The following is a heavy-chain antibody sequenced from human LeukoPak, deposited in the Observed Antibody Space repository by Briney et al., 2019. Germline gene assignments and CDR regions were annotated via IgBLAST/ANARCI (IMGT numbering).Heavy chain of an antibody. CDR3: ARDGYSAHDGL. V-gene: IGHV4-39*07. J-gene: IGHJ4*02. CDR2: ISYRGST. CDR1: GDSIRSSSYY. D-gene: IGHD5-12*01. Sequence: SETLSLTCTVSGDSIRSSSYYWGWIRQPPGKGLEWIGSISYRGSTFYNPSLKSRVTISLDTSKNQFSLKLRSVTAADKAVYYCARDGYSAHDGLWGQGTLVTVSS.